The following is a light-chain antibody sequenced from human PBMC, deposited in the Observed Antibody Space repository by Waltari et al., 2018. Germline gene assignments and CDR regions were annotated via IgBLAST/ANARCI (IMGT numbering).Light chain of an antibody. CDR2: GAS. CDR3: QKYDRLPAT. CDR1: ASVSRF. V-gene: IGKV3-20*01. J-gene: IGKJ1*01. Sequence: EIVLTQSPGTLSLSHGESGTLACRASASVSRFLAWYQQKPGQAPRLLICGASTRATGIPDSFSGSGSGTDFSLTISRLEPEDFAVYYCQKYDRLPATFGQGTKVEIK.